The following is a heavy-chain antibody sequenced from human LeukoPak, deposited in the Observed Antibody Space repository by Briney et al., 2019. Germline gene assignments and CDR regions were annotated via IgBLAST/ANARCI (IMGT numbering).Heavy chain of an antibody. CDR1: GGSFSGYY. D-gene: IGHD3-3*01. Sequence: PSETLSLTCAVYGGSFSGYYWSWIRQPPGKGLEWIGEINHSGSTNYNPPLKSRVTISVDTSKNQFSLKLSSVTAADTAVYYCARKRVFGVVSSWGQGTLVTVSS. CDR3: ARKRVFGVVSS. V-gene: IGHV4-34*01. J-gene: IGHJ5*02. CDR2: INHSGST.